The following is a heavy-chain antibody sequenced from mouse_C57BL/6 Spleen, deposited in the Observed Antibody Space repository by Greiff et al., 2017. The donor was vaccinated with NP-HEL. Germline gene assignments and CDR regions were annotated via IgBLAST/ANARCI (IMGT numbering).Heavy chain of an antibody. CDR3: ANDYDYAMDY. CDR2: ISSGSSTI. CDR1: GFTFSDYG. V-gene: IGHV5-17*01. J-gene: IGHJ4*01. D-gene: IGHD2-4*01. Sequence: EVHLVESGGGLVKPGGSLKLSCAASGFTFSDYGMHWVRQAPEKGLEWVAYISSGSSTIYYADTVKGRFTISSDNAKNTLFLQMTSLMSEDTAMYYCANDYDYAMDYWGHGTSVTVSS.